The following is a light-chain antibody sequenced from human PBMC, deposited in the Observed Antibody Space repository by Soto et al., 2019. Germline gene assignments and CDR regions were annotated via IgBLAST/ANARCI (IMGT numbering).Light chain of an antibody. Sequence: DIQMTQSPSTLSASVGDRVTITCRASQSISSWLAWYQQKPGKAPKLLIYNAYCLESGVPSRFSGSGSGTEFTLTISSLQPDDFATYYCQQYNSYPGFGQGTKVEIK. CDR2: NAY. V-gene: IGKV1-5*01. CDR3: QQYNSYPG. J-gene: IGKJ1*01. CDR1: QSISSW.